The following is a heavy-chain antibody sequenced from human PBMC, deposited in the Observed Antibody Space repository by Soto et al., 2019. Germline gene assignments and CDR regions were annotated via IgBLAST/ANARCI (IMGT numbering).Heavy chain of an antibody. Sequence: SETLSLTCAVYGGSFSGYYWSWIRQPPGKGLEWIGEINHSGSTNYNPSHKSRVTISVDTSKNQFSLKLSFVTAADTAVDYCARGLVSDYGDYVGGFDPWGQGTLVTVSS. CDR1: GGSFSGYY. CDR3: ARGLVSDYGDYVGGFDP. J-gene: IGHJ5*02. CDR2: INHSGST. D-gene: IGHD4-17*01. V-gene: IGHV4-34*01.